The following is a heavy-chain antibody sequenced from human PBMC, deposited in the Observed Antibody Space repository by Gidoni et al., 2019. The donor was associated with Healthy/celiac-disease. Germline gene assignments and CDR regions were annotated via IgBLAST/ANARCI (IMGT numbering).Heavy chain of an antibody. CDR2: IYHSGST. CDR1: GGSLSSSNW. Sequence: GPGLVKPSGTLSLTCAVSGGSLSSSNWWSWVRQPPGKGLEWIGEIYHSGSTNYNPSLKSRVTISVDKSKNQLSLKLSSVTAADTAVYYCASERYCSSTSCPFDYWGQGTLVTVSS. D-gene: IGHD2-2*01. V-gene: IGHV4-4*02. J-gene: IGHJ4*02. CDR3: ASERYCSSTSCPFDY.